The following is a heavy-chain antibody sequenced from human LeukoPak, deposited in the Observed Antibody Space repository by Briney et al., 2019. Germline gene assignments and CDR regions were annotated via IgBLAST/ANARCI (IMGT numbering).Heavy chain of an antibody. CDR2: IYSGGST. V-gene: IGHV3-66*01. Sequence: GGSLRLSCAASGFTVSSNYMSWVRQAPGKGLEWVSVIYSGGSTYYADSVKGRFTISRDNPKNTLYLQMNSLRAEDTAVYYCARDSPPGEWLLYDAFDIWGQGTMVTVSS. D-gene: IGHD3-3*01. CDR3: ARDSPPGEWLLYDAFDI. CDR1: GFTVSSNY. J-gene: IGHJ3*02.